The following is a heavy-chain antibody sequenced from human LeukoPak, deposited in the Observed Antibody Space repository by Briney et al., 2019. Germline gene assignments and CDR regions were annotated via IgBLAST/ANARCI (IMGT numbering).Heavy chain of an antibody. CDR1: GYTFTDYY. Sequence: AXVKVSCKASGYTFTDYYLHWVRQAPGQGLEWMGWIHPNSGGTNYAQKFQGRVAMTRDTSISTAYMELSSLRSDDTAVYYCARLAAVPGWGQGTLVTVSS. V-gene: IGHV1-2*02. J-gene: IGHJ1*01. CDR2: IHPNSGGT. CDR3: ARLAAVPG. D-gene: IGHD6-19*01.